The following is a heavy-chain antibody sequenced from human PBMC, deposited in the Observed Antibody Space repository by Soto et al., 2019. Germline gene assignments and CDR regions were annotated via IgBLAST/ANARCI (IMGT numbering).Heavy chain of an antibody. CDR3: ARGTDHYYYYMDV. J-gene: IGHJ6*03. CDR2: INHSGST. D-gene: IGHD2-21*02. Sequence: PSETLSLTCAVYGGSFSGYYWSWIRQPPGKGLEWIGEINHSGSTNYNPSLKSRVTISVDTSKNQFSLKLSSVTAADTAVYYCARGTDHYYYYMDVWGKGTTVTVS. CDR1: GGSFSGYY. V-gene: IGHV4-34*01.